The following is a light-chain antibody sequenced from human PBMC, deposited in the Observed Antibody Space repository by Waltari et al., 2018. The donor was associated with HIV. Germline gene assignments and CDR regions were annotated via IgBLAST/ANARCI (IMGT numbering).Light chain of an antibody. Sequence: QSALTQPASVSGSPGQSITTSCTGTTSDVGGYNYVSWSHHHPGKAPNRIIFDVSNRPSGVSNRFSGSKSGNTASLTISGLQTEDEADYYCNSYTSATTRWLFGGGTRLTVL. J-gene: IGLJ3*02. CDR2: DVS. V-gene: IGLV2-14*01. CDR1: TSDVGGYNY. CDR3: NSYTSATTRWL.